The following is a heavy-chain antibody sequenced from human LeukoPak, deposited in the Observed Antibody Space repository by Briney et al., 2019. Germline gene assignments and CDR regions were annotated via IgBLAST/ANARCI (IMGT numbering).Heavy chain of an antibody. J-gene: IGHJ4*02. V-gene: IGHV1-69*04. CDR1: GGTFSSYA. D-gene: IGHD3-22*01. Sequence: GASVKVSCKASGGTFSSYAISWVRQAPGQGLEWMGRIIPILGIANYAQKFQGRVTITADKSTSTAYMELSSLRSEDTAVYYCARSYYYDSSGYYSPFDYWGQGTLVTASS. CDR2: IIPILGIA. CDR3: ARSYYYDSSGYYSPFDY.